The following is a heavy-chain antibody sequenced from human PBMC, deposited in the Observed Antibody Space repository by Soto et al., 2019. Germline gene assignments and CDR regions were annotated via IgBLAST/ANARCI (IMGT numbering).Heavy chain of an antibody. V-gene: IGHV3-9*01. CDR3: AKDMGGSSSWWSTPYYYYYGMDV. J-gene: IGHJ6*02. Sequence: GGSLRLSCAASGFTFDDYAMHWVRQAPGKGLEWVSGISWNSGSIGYADSVKGRFTISRDNAKNSLYLQMNSLRAEDTALYYCAKDMGGSSSWWSTPYYYYYGMDVWGQGTTVTVSS. D-gene: IGHD6-13*01. CDR2: ISWNSGSI. CDR1: GFTFDDYA.